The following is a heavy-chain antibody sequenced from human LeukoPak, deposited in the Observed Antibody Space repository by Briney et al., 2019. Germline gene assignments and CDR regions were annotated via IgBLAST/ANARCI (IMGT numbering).Heavy chain of an antibody. J-gene: IGHJ3*02. CDR1: GYAFPHYG. Sequence: ASVKVSCKASGYAFPHYGVQWVRQAPGQTLEWMGWINAGNGDDTKYSQKFQARLTMTTDTSATTVYMELNSLRSEDTAVYYCARDLARYDSGSSAFDIWGQGTMVTVSS. CDR3: ARDLARYDSGSSAFDI. D-gene: IGHD3-22*01. V-gene: IGHV1-3*01. CDR2: INAGNGDDT.